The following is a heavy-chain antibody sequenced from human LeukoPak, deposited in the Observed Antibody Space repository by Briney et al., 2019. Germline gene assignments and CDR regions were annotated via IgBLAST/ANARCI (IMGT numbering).Heavy chain of an antibody. D-gene: IGHD3-22*01. CDR2: INPTSGYT. V-gene: IGHV3-11*06. CDR1: GVTFSDYY. Sequence: GGSLRLSCAASGVTFSDYYMSWIRQAPGKGREGLSYINPTSGYTPYADSVRGRFTNSRDNAKNSLYLQVNSLRADDTAVYYCARDLASGRWGYYDTSAVLGTYDYWGQGTLVTVSS. CDR3: ARDLASGRWGYYDTSAVLGTYDY. J-gene: IGHJ4*02.